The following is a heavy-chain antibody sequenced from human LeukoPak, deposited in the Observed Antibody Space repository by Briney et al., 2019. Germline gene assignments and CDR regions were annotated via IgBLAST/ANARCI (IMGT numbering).Heavy chain of an antibody. Sequence: LSGGSLRLSCAASGFTFSNYGIHWVRQAPGKGLEWVAFVRSDGGIKYYADSVKGRFTISRDNSRTTVYLQMNSLRAEDTAVYHCAKDLPAAYFDYWGQGTLVTVSS. V-gene: IGHV3-30*02. J-gene: IGHJ4*02. CDR1: GFTFSNYG. CDR3: AKDLPAAYFDY. D-gene: IGHD2-2*01. CDR2: VRSDGGIK.